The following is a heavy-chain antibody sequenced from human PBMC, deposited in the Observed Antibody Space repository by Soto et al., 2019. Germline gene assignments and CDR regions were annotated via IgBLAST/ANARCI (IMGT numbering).Heavy chain of an antibody. J-gene: IGHJ4*02. Sequence: ASVKVSCKASGYTFTSYGISWVRQAPGQGLEWMGWISAYNGNTNYAQKLQGRVTMTTDTSTSTAYMELRSLRSDDTAVYYCARSGPFWRELSPMGYWGQGTLVTVSS. D-gene: IGHD3-16*02. CDR2: ISAYNGNT. CDR1: GYTFTSYG. V-gene: IGHV1-18*01. CDR3: ARSGPFWRELSPMGY.